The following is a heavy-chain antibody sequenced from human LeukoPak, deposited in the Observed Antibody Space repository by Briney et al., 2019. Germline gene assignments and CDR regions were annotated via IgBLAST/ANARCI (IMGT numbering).Heavy chain of an antibody. D-gene: IGHD7-27*01. CDR1: GFPFSGSN. Sequence: PGGSLRLSCAASGFPFSGSNVHWVRQASGKGLEWLGRIGGKAYSYATAYAASVKGRFTISRDDSNNTAYLQMNSLGTEDTAVYYCSRWALGSYYAMDVWGLGTTVTVSS. V-gene: IGHV3-73*01. CDR2: IGGKAYSYAT. J-gene: IGHJ6*02. CDR3: SRWALGSYYAMDV.